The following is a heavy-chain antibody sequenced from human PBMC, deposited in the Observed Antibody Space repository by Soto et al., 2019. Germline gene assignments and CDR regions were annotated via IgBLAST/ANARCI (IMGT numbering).Heavy chain of an antibody. CDR2: IHYTGTT. D-gene: IGHD2-15*01. CDR3: VRRECSGGTCFFGY. V-gene: IGHV4-39*01. Sequence: PSETLSLTCTVSGDSISSSNYYRGWIRQPPGKGLEWIGSIHYTGTTYYNPSLKSRVTISVDTSKNQFSLKLTSVTAADTAVYYCVRRECSGGTCFFGYWGQGTLVTVSS. J-gene: IGHJ4*02. CDR1: GDSISSSNYY.